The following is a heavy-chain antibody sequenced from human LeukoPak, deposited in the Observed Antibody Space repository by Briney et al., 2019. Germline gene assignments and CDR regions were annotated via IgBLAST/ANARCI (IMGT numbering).Heavy chain of an antibody. D-gene: IGHD2-21*02. CDR2: ISPYNGKT. Sequence: ASVKVSCKASGYTFTNYAFSWVRQAPGQGLERMGWISPYNGKTDYAQKFQDRVTMTADTSTSTAYMELRSLRFDDTAVYYCARENVFLGDQVLLFLQPDYWGQGTLVTVSS. CDR1: GYTFTNYA. CDR3: ARENVFLGDQVLLFLQPDY. J-gene: IGHJ4*02. V-gene: IGHV1-18*01.